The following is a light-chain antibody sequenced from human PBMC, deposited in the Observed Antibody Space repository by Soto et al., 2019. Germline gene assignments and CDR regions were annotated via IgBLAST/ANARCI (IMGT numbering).Light chain of an antibody. V-gene: IGKV1-9*01. CDR1: QGISSY. CDR2: AAS. J-gene: IGKJ2*01. Sequence: DIQLTQSPSFLSASVGDRVTITCRASQGISSYLARYQQKPGKAPKLLIYAASTLQSGVPSRFSGSGSGTEFTLTISSLQPEDFATYYCQQLNSYLYTFGQGTKLEIK. CDR3: QQLNSYLYT.